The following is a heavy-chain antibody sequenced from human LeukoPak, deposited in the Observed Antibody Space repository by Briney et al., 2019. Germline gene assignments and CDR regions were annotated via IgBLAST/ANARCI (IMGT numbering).Heavy chain of an antibody. CDR3: ASAHFGVVTYFDC. J-gene: IGHJ4*02. CDR2: ISGTGGTI. CDR1: GFTFSSYT. V-gene: IGHV3-48*02. D-gene: IGHD3-3*01. Sequence: GGSLRLSCAASGFTFSSYTMNWVRQAPGKGLEWVSYISGTGGTIHHADSVKARFTIPRDNAKNSLYLQMNSLRDQDTAVYYCASAHFGVVTYFDCWGQGTLVTVSS.